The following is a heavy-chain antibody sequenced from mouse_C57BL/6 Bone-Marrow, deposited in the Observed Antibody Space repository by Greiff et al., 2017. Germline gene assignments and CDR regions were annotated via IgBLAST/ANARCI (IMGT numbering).Heavy chain of an antibody. V-gene: IGHV1-69*01. J-gene: IGHJ4*01. Sequence: QVQLQQPGAELVMPGASVKLSCKASGYTFTSSWMHWVKQRPGPGLEWIGEIAPSDSYTNYKHKFKGKSTLTVDKSSSTAYMQPSSLTSEDSAVYYCARSVVGAMDYWGQGTSVTVAS. D-gene: IGHD1-1*01. CDR1: GYTFTSSW. CDR3: ARSVVGAMDY. CDR2: IAPSDSYT.